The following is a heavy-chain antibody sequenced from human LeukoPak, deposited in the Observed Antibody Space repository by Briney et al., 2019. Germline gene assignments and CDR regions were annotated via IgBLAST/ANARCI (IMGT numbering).Heavy chain of an antibody. CDR3: AREGIAARPPFGEYFQH. D-gene: IGHD6-6*01. V-gene: IGHV3-21*01. CDR1: GFTFSSDS. Sequence: GGARRLSCAASGFTFSSDSMNWVRQAPGKGLEWVSSICRRGSYIYYADSVKGRFTIARDNAKNSLYLQMNSLRAQDTAVYYCAREGIAARPPFGEYFQHWGQGTLVTVSS. CDR2: ICRRGSYI. J-gene: IGHJ1*01.